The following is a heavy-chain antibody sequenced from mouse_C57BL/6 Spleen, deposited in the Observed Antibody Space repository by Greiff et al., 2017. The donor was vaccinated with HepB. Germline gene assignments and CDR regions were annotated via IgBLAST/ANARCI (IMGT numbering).Heavy chain of an antibody. V-gene: IGHV1-39*01. J-gene: IGHJ4*01. CDR2: INHNYGTT. CDR3: ARSYYYGSDYAMDY. D-gene: IGHD1-1*01. CDR1: GYSFTDYN. Sequence: VHVKQSGPELVKPGASVKISCKASGYSFTDYNMNWVKQSNGKSLEWIGVINHNYGTTSYNQRFKGKATLTVDQSSSTAYMQLNSLTSEDSAVYYCARSYYYGSDYAMDYWGQGTSVTVSS.